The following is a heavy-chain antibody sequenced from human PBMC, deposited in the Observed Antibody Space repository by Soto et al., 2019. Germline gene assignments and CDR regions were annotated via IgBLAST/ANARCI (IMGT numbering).Heavy chain of an antibody. CDR1: GYNCIGKW. J-gene: IGHJ6*03. CDR3: ARQAGTITNHYYYYVDV. V-gene: IGHV5-51*01. Sequence: GESLQISCKCSGYNCIGKWIGWVRQMPGKGLEWMGIIYPGDSDTRYSPSFQGQVTISADKSINTAYLQWSSLKASDTAMYYCARQAGTITNHYYYYVDVWGNGTAVTVSS. D-gene: IGHD1-7*01. CDR2: IYPGDSDT.